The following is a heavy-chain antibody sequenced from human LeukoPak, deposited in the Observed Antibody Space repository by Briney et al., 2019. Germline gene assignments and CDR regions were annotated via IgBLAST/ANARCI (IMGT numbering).Heavy chain of an antibody. CDR2: ISYDGSNK. CDR1: GFTFSSYA. D-gene: IGHD2-21*02. J-gene: IGHJ4*02. Sequence: GGSLRLSCAASGFTFSSYAMHWVRQAPGKGLEWVAVISYDGSNKYYADSVKGRFTISRDNSKNTLYLQMNSLRAEDTAVYYCAAPAYCGGDCYFEPFDYWGQGTLVTVSS. V-gene: IGHV3-30*04. CDR3: AAPAYCGGDCYFEPFDY.